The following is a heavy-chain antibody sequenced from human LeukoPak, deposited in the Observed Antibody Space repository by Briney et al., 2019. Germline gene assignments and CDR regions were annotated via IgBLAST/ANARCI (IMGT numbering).Heavy chain of an antibody. Sequence: PSETLSLTCTVSGGSISSFYWSWIRQPPGKGLEWIASMYYSGSINYNPSLKSRVTISVDTSKNQFSLKLSSVTAADTAVYYCARGFNGDYTVDYFDYWGQGTLVTVSS. CDR1: GGSISSFY. J-gene: IGHJ4*02. CDR3: ARGFNGDYTVDYFDY. D-gene: IGHD4-17*01. V-gene: IGHV4-59*01. CDR2: MYYSGSI.